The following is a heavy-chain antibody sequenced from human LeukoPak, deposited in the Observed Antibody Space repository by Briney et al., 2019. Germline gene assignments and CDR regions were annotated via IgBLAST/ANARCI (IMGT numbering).Heavy chain of an antibody. D-gene: IGHD2-21*02. Sequence: SETLSLTCTVSGGSISSYYWSWIRQPPGKGLEWIGYIYYSGSTNYNPSLKSRVTISVDTSKNQFSLKLSSVTAAGTAVYYCARLRPDIVVVTAEYWFDPWGQGTLVTVSS. CDR1: GGSISSYY. CDR3: ARLRPDIVVVTAEYWFDP. V-gene: IGHV4-59*08. J-gene: IGHJ5*02. CDR2: IYYSGST.